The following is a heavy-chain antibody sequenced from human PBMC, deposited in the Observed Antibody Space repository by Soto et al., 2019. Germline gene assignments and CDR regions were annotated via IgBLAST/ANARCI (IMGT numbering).Heavy chain of an antibody. CDR1: GGSISSYY. Sequence: SETLSLTCTVSGGSISSYYWSWIRQPPGKGLEWIGYIYYSGSTNYNPSLKSRVTISVDTSKNQFSLKLSSVTAADTAVYYCAGMSYSSGWYSDYWGQGTLVTVSS. CDR2: IYYSGST. V-gene: IGHV4-59*01. D-gene: IGHD6-19*01. CDR3: AGMSYSSGWYSDY. J-gene: IGHJ4*02.